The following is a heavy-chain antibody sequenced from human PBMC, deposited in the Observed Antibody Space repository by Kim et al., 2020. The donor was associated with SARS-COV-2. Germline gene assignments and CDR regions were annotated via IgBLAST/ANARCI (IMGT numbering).Heavy chain of an antibody. Sequence: GGSLRLSCAASGFTFSDYYMSWIRQAPGKGLEWVSYISSSGSTIYYADSVKGRFTISRDNAKNSLYLQMNSLRAEDTAVYYCARLYYYGSGSYYNGRYFDYWGQGTLVTVSS. CDR1: GFTFSDYY. CDR3: ARLYYYGSGSYYNGRYFDY. CDR2: ISSSGSTI. J-gene: IGHJ4*02. V-gene: IGHV3-11*01. D-gene: IGHD3-10*01.